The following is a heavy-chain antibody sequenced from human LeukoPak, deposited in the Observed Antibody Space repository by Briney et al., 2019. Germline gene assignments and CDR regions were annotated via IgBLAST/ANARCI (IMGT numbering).Heavy chain of an antibody. CDR3: ARDLGEPPRDY. D-gene: IGHD3-16*01. CDR1: GYTFTNYY. V-gene: IGHV1-2*02. J-gene: IGHJ4*02. Sequence: ASVKVSCKASGYTFTNYYIHWVRQAPGQGLEWMGWINPYSGRTDYARKFQGRVTMTGDTSITTANMELSSLRSDDTAVYFCARDLGEPPRDYWGQGTLVTVSS. CDR2: INPYSGRT.